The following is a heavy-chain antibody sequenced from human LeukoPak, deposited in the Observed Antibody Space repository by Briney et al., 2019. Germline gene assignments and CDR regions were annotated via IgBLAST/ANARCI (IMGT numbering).Heavy chain of an antibody. D-gene: IGHD3-3*01. CDR2: IKQDGSET. CDR3: ARDFWGAYRVDFFDY. J-gene: IGHJ4*02. Sequence: GGSLRLSCVASGFTFNNYWMSWVRRAPGKGLEWVANIKQDGSETYYVDSVRGRFTISRDNAKNSLYLQMNSLRAEDTALYYCARDFWGAYRVDFFDYWGQGTLVTVSS. CDR1: GFTFNNYW. V-gene: IGHV3-7*01.